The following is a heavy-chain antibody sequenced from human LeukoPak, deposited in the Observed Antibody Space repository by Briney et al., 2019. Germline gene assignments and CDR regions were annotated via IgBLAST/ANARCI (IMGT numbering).Heavy chain of an antibody. V-gene: IGHV1-18*01. CDR2: ISGSTGDT. D-gene: IGHD3-22*01. J-gene: IGHJ4*02. CDR1: GYSFVLYG. CDR3: YYRVSSGYLT. Sequence: ASVKVSCKASGYSFVLYGISWVRQAPGEGPEWMGWISGSTGDTKYAQKFQGRVTMTADTSTSTAYMELSSLRSDDTAVYYCYYRVSSGYLTWGQGTLVAVSS.